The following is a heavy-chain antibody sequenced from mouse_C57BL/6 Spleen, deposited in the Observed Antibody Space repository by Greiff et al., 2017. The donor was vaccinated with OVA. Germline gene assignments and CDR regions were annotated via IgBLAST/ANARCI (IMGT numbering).Heavy chain of an antibody. CDR2: IFPGSGST. D-gene: IGHD2-5*01. Sequence: VQLQQSGPELVKPGASVKISCKASGYTFTDYYINWVKQRPGQGLEWIGWIFPGSGSTYYNEKFKGKATLTVDKSSSTAYMLRSSLTSEDSAVYFCARGAYYSNYEAMDYWGQGTSVTVSS. CDR3: ARGAYYSNYEAMDY. CDR1: GYTFTDYY. V-gene: IGHV1-75*01. J-gene: IGHJ4*01.